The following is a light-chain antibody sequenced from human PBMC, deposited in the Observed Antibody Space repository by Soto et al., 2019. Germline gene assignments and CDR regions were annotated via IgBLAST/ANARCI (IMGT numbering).Light chain of an antibody. CDR2: KAS. V-gene: IGKV1-5*03. CDR1: QNVNSW. Sequence: DVQMTQSPSTLSASLGVRVILTCRASQNVNSWLAWFQQKPGTAPKLLIYKASILEGGVSSRFSGSGSGTEFTLTISSLQPDDFATYFCLQYNSFPYTFGQGSKLEMK. CDR3: LQYNSFPYT. J-gene: IGKJ2*01.